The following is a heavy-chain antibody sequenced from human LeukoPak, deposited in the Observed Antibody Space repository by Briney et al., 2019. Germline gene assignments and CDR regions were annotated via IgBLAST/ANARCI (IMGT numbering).Heavy chain of an antibody. CDR2: IYTSGST. V-gene: IGHV4-4*09. CDR3: ARHLGQRGTPGFDF. Sequence: SETLSLTCTVSGGSISSYYWSWIRQPPGKGLEWIGYIYTSGSTNYNPSLKSRVTISVDTSKNQFSLKLSSVTAADTAVYYCARHLGQRGTPGFDFWGQGTLVTVSS. CDR1: GGSISSYY. J-gene: IGHJ4*02. D-gene: IGHD1-7*01.